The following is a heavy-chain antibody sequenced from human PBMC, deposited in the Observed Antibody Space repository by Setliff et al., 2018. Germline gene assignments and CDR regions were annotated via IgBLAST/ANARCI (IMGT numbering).Heavy chain of an antibody. Sequence: TLSLTCAASGGTFTYYYWTWIRQAPGKGLEWIGEINHSGTTNYTPSLKSRVTISIDTSKNQFSLNMRSVTAADTAIYYCARGGTFRYFDFWGQGAPVTVSS. J-gene: IGHJ4*02. CDR3: ARGGTFRYFDF. CDR2: INHSGTT. CDR1: GGTFTYYY. V-gene: IGHV4-34*01.